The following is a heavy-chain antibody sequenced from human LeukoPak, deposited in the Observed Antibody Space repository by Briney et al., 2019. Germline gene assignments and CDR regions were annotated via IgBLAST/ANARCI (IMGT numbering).Heavy chain of an antibody. V-gene: IGHV1-46*01. CDR3: ARYPAPPFEHIVVVPAASPYYYYGMDV. CDR2: INPSGGST. D-gene: IGHD2-2*01. CDR1: GYTFTSYY. J-gene: IGHJ6*04. Sequence: ASVKVSCKASGYTFTSYYMHWVRQAPGQGLEWMGTINPSGGSTSYAQKFQGRVTMTRDTSTSTVYMELSSLRSEDTAVYYCARYPAPPFEHIVVVPAASPYYYYGMDVWGKGTTVTVSS.